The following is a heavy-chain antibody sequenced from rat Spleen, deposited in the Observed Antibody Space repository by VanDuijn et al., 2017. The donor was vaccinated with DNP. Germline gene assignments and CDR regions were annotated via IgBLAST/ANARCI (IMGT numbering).Heavy chain of an antibody. V-gene: IGHV5-7*01. CDR3: VRWNSGHFDY. CDR1: GFTFSDYN. CDR2: ISYDGSST. Sequence: EVQLVESGGGLVQPGRSLKLSCAASGFTFSDYNMAWVRQASKKGLEWVATISYDGSSTYYRDSVKGRFTISRDNAKSTLYLQMNSLRSEDMATYYCVRWNSGHFDYWGQGVMVTVSS. J-gene: IGHJ2*01. D-gene: IGHD4-3*01.